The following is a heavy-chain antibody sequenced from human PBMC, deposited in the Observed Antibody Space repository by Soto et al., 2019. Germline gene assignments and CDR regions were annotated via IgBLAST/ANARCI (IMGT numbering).Heavy chain of an antibody. Sequence: LEILPLAYAVYGGSFSGYYWSWIRQPPGKGLEWSGEINHSGSANYNPSLESRLTISVDTSKKQFSREVRSVTAADTAVYYCARAKGYGANSWLDSWGQGNLVAVAS. D-gene: IGHD5-12*01. CDR2: INHSGSA. CDR3: ARAKGYGANSWLDS. J-gene: IGHJ5*01. CDR1: GGSFSGYY. V-gene: IGHV4-34*01.